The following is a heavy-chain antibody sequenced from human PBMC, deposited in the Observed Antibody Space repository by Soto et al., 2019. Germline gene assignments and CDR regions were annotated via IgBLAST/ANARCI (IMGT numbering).Heavy chain of an antibody. CDR1: GCSFGHYW. CDR2: IYPDYSDT. J-gene: IGHJ4*02. V-gene: IGHV5-51*01. Sequence: GESLKISCKGSGCSFGHYWIAWVRQTPGKGLEWMGLIYPDYSDTRYSPSFQGQVTISADKSVNTAYLQWNNLKASDTAIYYCARRPDDDVLTGYYFDSWGQGALVTVS. CDR3: ARRPDDDVLTGYYFDS. D-gene: IGHD3-9*01.